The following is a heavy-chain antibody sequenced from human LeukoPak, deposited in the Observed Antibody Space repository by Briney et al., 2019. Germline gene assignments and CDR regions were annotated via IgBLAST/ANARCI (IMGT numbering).Heavy chain of an antibody. CDR2: IYSGGST. D-gene: IGHD2-8*01. CDR1: GFTVSSNY. J-gene: IGHJ4*02. Sequence: GGSLRLSCAASGFTVSSNYMSWVRQAPGKGLEWVSVIYSGGSTYYADSVKGRFTISRDNSKNTLYLQMNSLRAEDTAVYYCAKERYIVLMVYLGDYWGQGTLVTVSS. CDR3: AKERYIVLMVYLGDY. V-gene: IGHV3-53*01.